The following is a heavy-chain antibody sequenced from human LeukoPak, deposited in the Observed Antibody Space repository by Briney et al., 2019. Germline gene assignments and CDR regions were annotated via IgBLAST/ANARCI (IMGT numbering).Heavy chain of an antibody. D-gene: IGHD3-3*01. Sequence: SQTLSLTCAVSGGSISSGGSSWSWIRQPPGKGLEWIGYIYHSGSTYYNPSLKSRVTISVDRSKNQFSLKLSSVTAADTAVYYCARGDFWSGPRTGSFDYWGQGTLVTVSS. J-gene: IGHJ4*02. V-gene: IGHV4-30-2*01. CDR3: ARGDFWSGPRTGSFDY. CDR2: IYHSGST. CDR1: GGSISSGGSS.